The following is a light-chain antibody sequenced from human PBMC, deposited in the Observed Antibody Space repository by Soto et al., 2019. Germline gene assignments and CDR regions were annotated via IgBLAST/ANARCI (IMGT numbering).Light chain of an antibody. CDR1: SSDVGGYNY. CDR3: SSYTSSRTLV. V-gene: IGLV2-14*01. CDR2: EVS. Sequence: QSVLTQPASVSGSPGQSITISCTGASSDVGGYNYVSWYQHHPGKAPKLMIYEVSNRPSGVSYRFSGSKSGNTASLTISGLQGEDEADYYCSSYTSSRTLVFGTGTKVTVL. J-gene: IGLJ1*01.